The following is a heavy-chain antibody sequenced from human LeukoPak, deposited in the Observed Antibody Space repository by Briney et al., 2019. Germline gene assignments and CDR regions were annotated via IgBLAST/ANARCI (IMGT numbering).Heavy chain of an antibody. V-gene: IGHV4-38-2*02. CDR2: IYRSGST. J-gene: IGHJ5*02. CDR1: GYSINSGHY. Sequence: PSETLSLTCAVSGYSINSGHYWGWIRQPPGKGLEWIGSIYRSGSTFYNPSLKSRVAISLDTSKNQFSLELSSVTAADTAVYYCARDSISPGRNRFDPWGQGTLVSVSS. D-gene: IGHD1-26*01. CDR3: ARDSISPGRNRFDP.